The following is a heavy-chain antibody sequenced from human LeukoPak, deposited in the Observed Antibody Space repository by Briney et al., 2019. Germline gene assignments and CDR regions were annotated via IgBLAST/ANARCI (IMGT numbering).Heavy chain of an antibody. Sequence: ASVKVSCKASGYTFTSYYMHWVRQAPGQGLEWMGWINPNSGGTSYAQKFQGRVTMTRDTSISTAYVELSRLRSDDTAVYYCARDNAVVVPAAADYWGQGTLVTVSS. V-gene: IGHV1-2*02. CDR2: INPNSGGT. J-gene: IGHJ4*02. CDR1: GYTFTSYY. CDR3: ARDNAVVVPAAADY. D-gene: IGHD2-2*01.